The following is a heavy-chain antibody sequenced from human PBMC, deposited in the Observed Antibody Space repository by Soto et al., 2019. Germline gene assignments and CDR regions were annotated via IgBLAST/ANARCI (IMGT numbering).Heavy chain of an antibody. J-gene: IGHJ4*02. CDR1: GFTFSDYY. V-gene: IGHV3-11*06. Sequence: GGSLRLSCAASGFTFSDYYMSWIRQAPGKGLEWVSYISSSSSYTNYVDSVKGRFTISRDNAKNSLYLQMNSLRAEDTAVYYCARDRPDFDYWGQGTLVTVSS. CDR2: ISSSSSYT. D-gene: IGHD6-6*01. CDR3: ARDRPDFDY.